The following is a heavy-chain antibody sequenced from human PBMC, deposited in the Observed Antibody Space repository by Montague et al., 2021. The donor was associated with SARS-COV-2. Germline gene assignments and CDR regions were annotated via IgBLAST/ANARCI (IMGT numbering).Heavy chain of an antibody. V-gene: IGHV4-34*01. D-gene: IGHD4-11*01. Sequence: SETRSLTCAVYGGSFSGNYWSWIRQPPGKGLEWMGEINHYGSTNYNQSLKSRVTMSVDTSKNKFSLKLSSVTAADTAVYYCTRGLPVTTLFYYFGMDVWGQGTPVTVSS. CDR3: TRGLPVTTLFYYFGMDV. CDR1: GGSFSGNY. CDR2: INHYGST. J-gene: IGHJ6*02.